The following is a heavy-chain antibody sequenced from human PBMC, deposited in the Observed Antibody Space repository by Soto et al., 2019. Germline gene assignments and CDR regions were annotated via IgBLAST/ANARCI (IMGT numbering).Heavy chain of an antibody. CDR3: AGRGSGSYYDY. CDR1: GFTFSSYA. CDR2: ISGSGGSM. V-gene: IGHV3-23*01. J-gene: IGHJ4*02. Sequence: EVQLLESGGGLVQPGGSLRLSCAASGFTFSSYAMRWVRQAPGKGLEWVSAISGSGGSMYYADSVKGRFTISRDNSKNGLYLQMNSLRAEGKAVYYCAGRGSGSYYDYWGQGTLVTVSS. D-gene: IGHD1-26*01.